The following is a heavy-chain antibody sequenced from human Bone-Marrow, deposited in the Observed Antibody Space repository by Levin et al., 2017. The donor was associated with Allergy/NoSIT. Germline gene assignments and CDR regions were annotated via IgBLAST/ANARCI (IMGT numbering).Heavy chain of an antibody. Sequence: GEFLKISCEASGFTFTAYAMSWVRQAPGKGLEWVSSISGRGDSSWYADSVKGRFTISRDNSHNTLYLQMNSLRAEDTAVYCCAKGRDYDILTGYYSGEGMDVWGQGTTVTVSS. V-gene: IGHV3-23*01. CDR2: ISGRGDSS. J-gene: IGHJ6*02. CDR1: GFTFTAYA. CDR3: AKGRDYDILTGYYSGEGMDV. D-gene: IGHD3-9*01.